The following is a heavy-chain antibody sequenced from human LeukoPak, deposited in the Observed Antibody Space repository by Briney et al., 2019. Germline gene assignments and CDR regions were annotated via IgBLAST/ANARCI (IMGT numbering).Heavy chain of an antibody. CDR3: VRPDSSGFDY. CDR2: INHSGST. CDR1: GGSFSGYY. V-gene: IGHV4-34*01. J-gene: IGHJ4*02. D-gene: IGHD3-22*01. Sequence: SETLSLTCAVYGGSFSGYYWSWIRQPPGKGLEWIGEINHSGSTNYNPSLKSRVTISVDTSKNQSSLKLSSVTAADTAVYYCVRPDSSGFDYWGQGTLVTVSS.